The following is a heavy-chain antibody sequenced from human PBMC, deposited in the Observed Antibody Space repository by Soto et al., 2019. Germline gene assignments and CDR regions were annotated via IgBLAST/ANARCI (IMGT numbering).Heavy chain of an antibody. CDR1: GGSISSSSYY. CDR3: ARHGCSGGSCYSYIGWFDP. CDR2: IYYSGST. J-gene: IGHJ5*02. D-gene: IGHD2-15*01. V-gene: IGHV4-39*01. Sequence: QLQLQESGPGLVKPSETLSLTCTVSGGSISSSSYYWGWIRQPPGKGLEWIGSIYYSGSTYYNPSLKSRVTISVDTSKNQFSLKLSSVTAADTAVYYCARHGCSGGSCYSYIGWFDPWGQGTLVTVSS.